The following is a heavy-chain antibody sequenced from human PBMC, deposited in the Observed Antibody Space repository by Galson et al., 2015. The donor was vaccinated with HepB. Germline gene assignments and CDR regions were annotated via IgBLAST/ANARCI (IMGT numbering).Heavy chain of an antibody. CDR1: GYSFTSYW. CDR2: IYPGDSDT. J-gene: IGHJ6*03. Sequence: QSGAEVKKPGESLKISCTGSGYSFTSYWIGWVRQMPGKGLEWMGIIYPGDSDTRYSPSFQGQVTISADKSISTAYLQWSSLKASDTAMYYCARSGAYSSSSYYYYYYMDVWGKGTTVTVSS. CDR3: ARSGAYSSSSYYYYYYMDV. V-gene: IGHV5-51*03. D-gene: IGHD6-6*01.